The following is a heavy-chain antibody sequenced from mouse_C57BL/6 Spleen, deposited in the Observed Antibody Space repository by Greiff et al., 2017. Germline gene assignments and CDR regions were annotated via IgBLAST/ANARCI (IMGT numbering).Heavy chain of an antibody. J-gene: IGHJ2*01. CDR2: IDPSDSYT. Sequence: VQLQQPGAELVKPGASVKLSCKASGYTFTSYWMQWVKQRPGQGLEWIGEIDPSDSYTNYNQKFKGKATLTVDTSSSTAYMQLSSLTSEDAAVYYCARSGYDGYYVYFDYWGQGTTLTVSS. D-gene: IGHD2-3*01. CDR3: ARSGYDGYYVYFDY. CDR1: GYTFTSYW. V-gene: IGHV1-50*01.